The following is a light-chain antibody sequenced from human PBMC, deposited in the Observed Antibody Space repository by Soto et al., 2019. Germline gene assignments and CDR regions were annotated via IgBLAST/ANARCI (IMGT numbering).Light chain of an antibody. Sequence: DIRLTQSPSTLSAAVGDRVTITCRASQSIAIWLAWYHQKPGKAPKALIYDASRLESGVPSRFSGSGSGTEFTLTISSLQPDDFATYYCQQRSNWPTFGPGTKVDIK. CDR2: DAS. CDR3: QQRSNWPT. V-gene: IGKV1-5*01. J-gene: IGKJ3*01. CDR1: QSIAIW.